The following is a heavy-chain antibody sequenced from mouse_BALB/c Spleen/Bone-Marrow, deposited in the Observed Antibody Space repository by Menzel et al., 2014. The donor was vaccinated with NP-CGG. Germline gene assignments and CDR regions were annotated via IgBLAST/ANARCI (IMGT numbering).Heavy chain of an antibody. J-gene: IGHJ3*01. CDR2: IRLKSNNYAT. CDR3: TTGFAY. CDR1: GFTFSNYW. V-gene: IGHV6-6*02. Sequence: EVKLMESGGGLVQPGGSMKLSCVASGFTFSNYWMNWVRQSPEKGLEWVAEIRLKSNNYATHYAESVKGRFTISRDDSKSSFYLQMNNLRAEDTGIYYCTTGFAYWGQGTLVTVSA.